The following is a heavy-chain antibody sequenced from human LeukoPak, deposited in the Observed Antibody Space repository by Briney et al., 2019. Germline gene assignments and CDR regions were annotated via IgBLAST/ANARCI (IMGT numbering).Heavy chain of an antibody. CDR2: ISGSGNAK. J-gene: IGHJ4*02. D-gene: IGHD2/OR15-2a*01. Sequence: GGSLRLSCAASGFSFSSYSMNWARQAPGKGLEWVSYISGSGNAKHYTDSVKGRFTISRDNAKNALYLQMNSLRAEDTAVYFCARDYVYAFDYWGQGTLVTVSS. CDR3: ARDYVYAFDY. V-gene: IGHV3-48*01. CDR1: GFSFSSYS.